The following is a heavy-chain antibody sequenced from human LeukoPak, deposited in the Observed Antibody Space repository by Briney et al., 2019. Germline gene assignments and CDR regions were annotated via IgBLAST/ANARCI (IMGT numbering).Heavy chain of an antibody. D-gene: IGHD3-22*01. CDR1: GFTFDDYG. V-gene: IGHV3-20*04. CDR2: INWNGGNT. J-gene: IGHJ4*02. Sequence: PGGSLRLSCAASGFTFDDYGMSWVRQAPGKGLEWAFGINWNGGNTGYADSVKGRFTIFRDNTKNSLYLQMNSLRAEDTALYYCARARYDSTGHLDYWGQGTLVTVSS. CDR3: ARARYDSTGHLDY.